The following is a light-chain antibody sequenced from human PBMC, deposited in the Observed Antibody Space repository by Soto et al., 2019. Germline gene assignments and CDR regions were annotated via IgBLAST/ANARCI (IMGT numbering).Light chain of an antibody. V-gene: IGLV1-47*01. J-gene: IGLJ2*01. CDR3: AAWDDSRVV. CDR2: RNN. CDR1: SSNIGSNY. Sequence: QSVLTQPPSASGTPGQRVTISCSGSSSNIGSNYVYWYQQLPGTAPKLLIYRNNQRPSGVPDRFSVSKSGTSASLAISGLRSEDEADYYCAAWDDSRVVFGGGTKLTVL.